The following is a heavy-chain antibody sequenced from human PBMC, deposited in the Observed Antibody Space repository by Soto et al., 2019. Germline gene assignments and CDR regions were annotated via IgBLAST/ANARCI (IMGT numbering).Heavy chain of an antibody. CDR1: GDSVTFGHDY. J-gene: IGHJ6*02. Sequence: QVQLQESGPGLVKPSGTLSLICIVSGDSVTFGHDYWSWIRQPPGKGLEWIGHIFFTGAINYSPSLKSRVTMSVDSSKSQFSLNLTSVSAADSAIYYCARARPDSAGSSLGRRLDVWGQGTTVTVSS. V-gene: IGHV4-61*01. D-gene: IGHD3-10*01. CDR2: IFFTGAI. CDR3: ARARPDSAGSSLGRRLDV.